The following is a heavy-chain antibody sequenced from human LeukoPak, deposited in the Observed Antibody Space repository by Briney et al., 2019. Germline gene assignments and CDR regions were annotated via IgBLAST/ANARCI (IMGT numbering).Heavy chain of an antibody. CDR1: GFTFSSDG. D-gene: IGHD3-3*01. Sequence: GGSLRLSCAASGFTFSSDGMHWVRQAPGKGLEWVAFIRYDGSNKYYADSVKGRFTISRDNSKNTLYLQMNSLRAEDTAVYYCAKDLRLPTIFGVVITPHYYYYYMDVWGKGTTVTVSS. V-gene: IGHV3-30*02. J-gene: IGHJ6*03. CDR2: IRYDGSNK. CDR3: AKDLRLPTIFGVVITPHYYYYYMDV.